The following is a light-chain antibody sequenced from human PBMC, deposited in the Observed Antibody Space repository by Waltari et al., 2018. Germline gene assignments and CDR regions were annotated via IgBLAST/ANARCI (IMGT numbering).Light chain of an antibody. V-gene: IGLV1-44*01. CDR1: GSNIGSNV. Sequence: QSVLPQPPSASGTLGQRVTIPCSGTGSNIGSNVVSWYQQVPGTAPRLIIHSTHQRPSGVPDRFSGSKSGTSASLAISGLQAADEADYYCSAWDDSLNGPVVFGGGTKLTVL. CDR3: SAWDDSLNGPVV. J-gene: IGLJ2*01. CDR2: STH.